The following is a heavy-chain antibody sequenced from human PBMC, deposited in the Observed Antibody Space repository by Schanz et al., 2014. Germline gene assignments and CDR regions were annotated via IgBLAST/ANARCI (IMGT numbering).Heavy chain of an antibody. CDR2: INHGGST. Sequence: QVQLQQWGAGLLKPSETLSLTCAVYGGSFSSNYWSWIRQPPGKGLEWIAEINHGGSTNYNPSLKSRVTISVDPSKNQFSLKLRSVTAADTAVYYCARAARRTRVVPLYFDYWGQGTLVTVSS. V-gene: IGHV4-34*02. CDR3: ARAARRTRVVPLYFDY. D-gene: IGHD2-2*01. J-gene: IGHJ4*02. CDR1: GGSFSSNY.